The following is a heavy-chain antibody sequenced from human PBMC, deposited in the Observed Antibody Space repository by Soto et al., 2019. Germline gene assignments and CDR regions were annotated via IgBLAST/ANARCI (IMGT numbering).Heavy chain of an antibody. CDR2: ISSISGSGST. CDR3: AKVISTSGSSL. J-gene: IGHJ4*02. CDR1: GFTFSSYA. D-gene: IGHD3-10*01. Sequence: GGSLRLSCAASGFTFSSYAMHWVRQAPGKGLEWVAVISSISGSGSTYYADSVKGRFTISRDNSKNTLYLQMNSLRAEDTAVYYCAKVISTSGSSLWGRGTLVTVSS. V-gene: IGHV3-30*04.